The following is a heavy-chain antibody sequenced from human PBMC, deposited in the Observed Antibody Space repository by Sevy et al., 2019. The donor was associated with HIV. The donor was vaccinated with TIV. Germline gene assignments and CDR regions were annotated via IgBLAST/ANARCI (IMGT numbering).Heavy chain of an antibody. D-gene: IGHD6-13*01. J-gene: IGHJ6*02. CDR3: ARDSWQQLVPGGYYYYGMDV. CDR2: INTNTGNT. Sequence: ASVKVSCKASGYTFTSYAMNWVRQAPGQGLEWMGWINTNTGNTTYAQGFTGRFVFSLYTSVSTAYLQISSLKAEDTAVYDCARDSWQQLVPGGYYYYGMDVWGQGTTVTVSS. V-gene: IGHV7-4-1*02. CDR1: GYTFTSYA.